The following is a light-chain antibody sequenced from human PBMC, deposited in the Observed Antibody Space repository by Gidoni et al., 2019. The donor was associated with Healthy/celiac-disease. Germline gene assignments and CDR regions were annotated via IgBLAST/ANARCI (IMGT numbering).Light chain of an antibody. CDR2: WAS. CDR1: KSVLYSSNNKNY. V-gene: IGKV4-1*01. Sequence: DIVMTQSPDSLAVSLGERAPINCKSSKSVLYSSNNKNYLAWYQQKPGQPPKLLIYWASTREAGVPDRFSGSGSGTDFTLTISSLQAEDVAVYYCQKYYSTWTFGQGTKVEIK. J-gene: IGKJ1*01. CDR3: QKYYSTWT.